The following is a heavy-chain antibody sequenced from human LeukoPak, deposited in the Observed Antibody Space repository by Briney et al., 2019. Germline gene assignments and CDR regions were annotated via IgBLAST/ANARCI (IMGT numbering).Heavy chain of an antibody. CDR1: VFSVSSNS. CDR3: ARRGSSGWHHDY. CDR2: IYSGGST. D-gene: IGHD6-19*01. Sequence: PGVSLRLSCAACVFSVSSNSMTGLPHAPGKGLEGVSSIYSGGSTYYADSVKGRFTISRDDSQNTLYLQMNSLRADDTAVYYCARRGSSGWHHDYWGQGTLVTVSS. J-gene: IGHJ4*02. V-gene: IGHV3-53*01.